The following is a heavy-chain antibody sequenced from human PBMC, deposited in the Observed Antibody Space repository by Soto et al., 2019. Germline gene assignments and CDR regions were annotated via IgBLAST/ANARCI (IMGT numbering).Heavy chain of an antibody. V-gene: IGHV3-30-3*02. J-gene: IGHJ5*02. CDR3: ATDRPYGAPNSFDP. D-gene: IGHD4-17*01. Sequence: QVQLVESGGGVVQPGGSLSLSCATSGFTFTSFTMHWVRQAPGKGLEWIAVMSYDGARTDYADAVKGRFTISRDTSKNTLYLHMNNLRPDDTAMYYYATDRPYGAPNSFDPWGPGTLVTVSS. CDR2: MSYDGART. CDR1: GFTFTSFT.